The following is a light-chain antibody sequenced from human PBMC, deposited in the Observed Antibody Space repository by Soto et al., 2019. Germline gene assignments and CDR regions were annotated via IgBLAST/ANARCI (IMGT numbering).Light chain of an antibody. CDR2: ETS. J-gene: IGKJ5*01. CDR3: QQSYRPPIT. CDR1: QRISNF. V-gene: IGKV1-39*01. Sequence: DIQMTQYPSSLSASAGDRITITCRASQRISNFLNWYQQKPGKAPKLLIYETSSLQSGVPSRFSGSGSGTDFTLTISSLQPEDFATYYCQQSYRPPITFGQGTRLEIK.